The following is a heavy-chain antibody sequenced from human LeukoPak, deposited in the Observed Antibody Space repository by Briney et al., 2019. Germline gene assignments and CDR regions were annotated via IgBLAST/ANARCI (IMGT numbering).Heavy chain of an antibody. J-gene: IGHJ6*03. CDR1: GYTFTGYY. CDR2: INPNSGGT. V-gene: IGHV1-2*02. Sequence: ASVKVSCKASGYTFTGYYMHWVRQAPGQGLEWMGWINPNSGGTNYAQKFQGRVTMTRDTSISTAYMELSRLRSDDTAVYYCARGGYSYGYRHDYYYYMDAWGKGTTVTVSS. CDR3: ARGGYSYGYRHDYYYYMDA. D-gene: IGHD5-18*01.